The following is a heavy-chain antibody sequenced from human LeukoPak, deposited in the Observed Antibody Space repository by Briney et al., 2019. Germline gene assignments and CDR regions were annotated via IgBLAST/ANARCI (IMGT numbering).Heavy chain of an antibody. CDR2: ISGSGGST. CDR3: AKATMVLGWFDP. V-gene: IGHV3-23*01. CDR1: GFIFSNYG. D-gene: IGHD4-23*01. J-gene: IGHJ5*02. Sequence: GGSLRLSCAASGFIFSNYGMSWVRLAPGKGLEWVSAISGSGGSTYYADSVKGRFTISRDNSKNTLYLQLSSLRAEDTALYYCAKATMVLGWFDPWGQGTLVTVSS.